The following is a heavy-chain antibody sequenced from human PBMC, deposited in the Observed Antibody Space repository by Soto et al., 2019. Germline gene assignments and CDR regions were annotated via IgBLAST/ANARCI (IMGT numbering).Heavy chain of an antibody. Sequence: EVQLVESGGGLVQPGGSLRLSCAASGFTFSSYWMNWVRQAPGKGLEWVANIKQDGSEKYYVDSVKGRFTISRDNAKNSLYLQKDSLRAEDTAVYYCARASRFVRCANGVCWTNFFDYWGQGTLVTVSS. D-gene: IGHD2-8*01. CDR1: GFTFSSYW. J-gene: IGHJ4*02. CDR3: ARASRFVRCANGVCWTNFFDY. CDR2: IKQDGSEK. V-gene: IGHV3-7*01.